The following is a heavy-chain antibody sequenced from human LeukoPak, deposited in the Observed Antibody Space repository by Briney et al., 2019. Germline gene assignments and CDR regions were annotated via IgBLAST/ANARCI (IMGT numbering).Heavy chain of an antibody. V-gene: IGHV3-74*01. CDR2: INTDGSTT. CDR3: ARAADYYASGIFY. J-gene: IGHJ4*02. CDR1: GFMFSSYE. Sequence: GGSLRLSCAASGFMFSSYEMNWVRQAPGKGLVWVSRINTDGSTTTYADSVKGRFTISRDNAKNTLYLQMNSLRAEVTAVYYCARAADYYASGIFYWGQGTLVTVSS. D-gene: IGHD3-10*01.